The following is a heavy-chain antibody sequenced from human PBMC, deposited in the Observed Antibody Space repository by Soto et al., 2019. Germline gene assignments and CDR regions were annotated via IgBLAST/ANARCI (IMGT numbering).Heavy chain of an antibody. CDR1: SVSNAW. V-gene: IGHV3-15*07. Sequence: SVSNAWMNWFRQAPGKGLEWVGRMKSKTDGGTTDYAAPVKGRFTISRDDSKNTLYLQMNSLQTVDTAVYYCTTDSGTIPYYYDSSGYYFDYGGQGTLVTVSS. CDR2: MKSKTDGGTT. CDR3: TTDSGTIPYYYDSSGYYFDY. J-gene: IGHJ4*02. D-gene: IGHD3-22*01.